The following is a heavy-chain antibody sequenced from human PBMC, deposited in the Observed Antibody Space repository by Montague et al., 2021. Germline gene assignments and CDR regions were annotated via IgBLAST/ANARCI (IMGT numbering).Heavy chain of an antibody. CDR3: ARSLYCKGGSCYSGFDP. V-gene: IGHV4-39*01. CDR2: FYYNGST. Sequence: SETLSLTCTVSGGSISTTSYYWGWIRQPPGKGLEFIGVFYYNGSTYHNPSLKRRVTVSIDTSKNQFSLKMSSVTAADTAVYYCARSLYCKGGSCYSGFDPWGQGTLVTVSS. J-gene: IGHJ5*02. CDR1: GGSISTTSYY. D-gene: IGHD2-15*01.